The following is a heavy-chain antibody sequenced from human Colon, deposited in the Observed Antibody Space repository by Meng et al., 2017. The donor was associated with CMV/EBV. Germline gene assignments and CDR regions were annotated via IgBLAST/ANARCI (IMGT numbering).Heavy chain of an antibody. D-gene: IGHD4-23*01. CDR3: AHLSYDGRSDHFDY. J-gene: IGHJ4*02. Sequence: QITLKEFGPTLVKPPQTLTLTCTFSGFSLSTNGVAVGWIRQPPGQALEWLALIFWDGDKRYKTSLENRLTITKDTSKNQVVLTVTNMDPVDTATYYCAHLSYDGRSDHFDYWGQGTLVTVSS. CDR1: GFSLSTNGVA. CDR2: IFWDGDK. V-gene: IGHV2-5*02.